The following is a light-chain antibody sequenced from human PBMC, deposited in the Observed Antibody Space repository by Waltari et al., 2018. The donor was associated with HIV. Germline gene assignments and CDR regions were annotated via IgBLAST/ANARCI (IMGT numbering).Light chain of an antibody. Sequence: QSALTQPPSASGSPGQSVTISCAGTSSDIGLYNFVSWYQHHPDKAPKLMISEVSRRPSGGPDRFSGSKSGNTASLTVSGRQADDEATYYCCSYAGNNLLLFGGGTKLTVL. CDR3: CSYAGNNLLL. CDR1: SSDIGLYNF. J-gene: IGLJ2*01. V-gene: IGLV2-8*01. CDR2: EVS.